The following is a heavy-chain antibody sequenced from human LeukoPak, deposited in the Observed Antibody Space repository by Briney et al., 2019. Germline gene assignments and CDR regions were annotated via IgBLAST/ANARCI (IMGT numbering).Heavy chain of an antibody. CDR1: GFTFSSYG. CDR3: AKAFNSLLLPPI. D-gene: IGHD2-15*01. J-gene: IGHJ4*02. CDR2: IRYDGSNK. V-gene: IGHV3-30*02. Sequence: PGGSLRLSCAASGFTFSSYGMHWVRQAPGKGLEWVAFIRYDGSNKYYADSVKGRFTISRDNSKNTLYLQMNSLRAEDTAVYYCAKAFNSLLLPPIWGQGTLVTVSS.